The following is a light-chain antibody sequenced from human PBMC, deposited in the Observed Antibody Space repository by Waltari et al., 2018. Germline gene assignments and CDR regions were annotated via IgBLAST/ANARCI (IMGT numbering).Light chain of an antibody. J-gene: IGKJ5*01. Sequence: EIVLTQSPATLSLSPGARATLYCRSSQSVSSDLAWYQQKPGQAPRPLIYDAFNRAAGIPARFSGSGSGTDFTLTISNLEPEDCAVYYCQQRTNWPSITFGQGTRLEIK. CDR2: DAF. CDR3: QQRTNWPSIT. CDR1: QSVSSD. V-gene: IGKV3-11*01.